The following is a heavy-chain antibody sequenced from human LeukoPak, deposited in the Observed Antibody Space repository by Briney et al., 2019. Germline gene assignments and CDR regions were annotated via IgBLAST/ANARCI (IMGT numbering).Heavy chain of an antibody. CDR3: ARGRWDYTVTTLYYFDS. V-gene: IGHV1-69*01. CDR2: IIPIFGTA. CDR1: GGTFSIYA. Sequence: GSSVKVSFKASGGTFSIYAISWVRQAPGQGLEWMGGIIPIFGTANYAQKFQGRVTITADESTSTAYMELSSLRSEETAVYYCARGRWDYTVTTLYYFDSWGQGTLVTVSS. D-gene: IGHD4-11*01. J-gene: IGHJ4*02.